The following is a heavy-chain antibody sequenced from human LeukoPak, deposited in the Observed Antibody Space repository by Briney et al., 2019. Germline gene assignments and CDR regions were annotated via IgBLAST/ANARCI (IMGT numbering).Heavy chain of an antibody. CDR2: ISSSSSYI. D-gene: IGHD5-18*01. Sequence: GGSLRLSCAASGFTFSSYSMNWVRQAPGKGLEWVSSISSSSSYIYYADSVKGRFTISRDNSKNTLYLQMNSLRAEDTAVYYCAKEWSTGYSYGTVGYFDYWGQGTLVTVSS. J-gene: IGHJ4*02. CDR3: AKEWSTGYSYGTVGYFDY. CDR1: GFTFSSYS. V-gene: IGHV3-21*01.